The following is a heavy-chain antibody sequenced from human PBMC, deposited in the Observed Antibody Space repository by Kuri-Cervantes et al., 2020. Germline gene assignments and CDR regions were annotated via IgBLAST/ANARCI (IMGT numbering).Heavy chain of an antibody. CDR1: GYSFTSYW. J-gene: IGHJ1*01. CDR2: IYPGDSDT. V-gene: IGHV5-51*01. D-gene: IGHD6-19*01. Sequence: KVSCKGSGYSFTSYWIGWVRQMPGKGLEWMGIIYPGDSDTRYSPSFQGQVTISADKSISTAYLQWSSLKASDTAMYYCATRGGSGRTGGCFQDWGQGTLVTVSS. CDR3: ATRGGSGRTGGCFQD.